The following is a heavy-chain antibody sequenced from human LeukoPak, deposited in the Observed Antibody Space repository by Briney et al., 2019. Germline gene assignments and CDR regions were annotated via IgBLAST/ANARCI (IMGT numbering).Heavy chain of an antibody. V-gene: IGHV3-48*01. Sequence: PGGSLRLSCAASGFTFSSYSMNWVRQAPGKGLEWVSYISSSSSTIYYADSVKGRFTISRDNAKNSLYLQMNSLRAEDTAVYYCARGRDGYNPADYFDYWGQGALVTVSS. CDR3: ARGRDGYNPADYFDY. D-gene: IGHD5-24*01. CDR1: GFTFSSYS. J-gene: IGHJ4*02. CDR2: ISSSSSTI.